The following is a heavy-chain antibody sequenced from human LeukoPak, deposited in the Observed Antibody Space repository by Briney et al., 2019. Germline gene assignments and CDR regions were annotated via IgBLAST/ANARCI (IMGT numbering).Heavy chain of an antibody. CDR2: IYYSGST. CDR1: GGSISSYY. D-gene: IGHD3-3*01. CDR3: ARGVFGVVMNFDY. V-gene: IGHV4-59*01. Sequence: SETLSLTCTVSGGSISSYYWSWIRQPPGKGLEWIGYIYYSGSTNYNPSLKSRVTISVDTSKNQFSLKLSSVTAADTAVYYCARGVFGVVMNFDYWGQGTLVTVSS. J-gene: IGHJ4*02.